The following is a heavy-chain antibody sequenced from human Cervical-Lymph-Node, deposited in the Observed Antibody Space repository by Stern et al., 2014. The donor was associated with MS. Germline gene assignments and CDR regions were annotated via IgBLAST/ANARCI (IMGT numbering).Heavy chain of an antibody. D-gene: IGHD3-3*01. CDR1: GGSFSGYY. CDR2: IKHSGSA. J-gene: IGHJ5*02. V-gene: IGHV4-34*01. CDR3: ARQRALRWFDP. Sequence: QLQQWGAGLLKPSETLSLTCAVYGGSFSGYYWSWIRQPPGKGLEWMGEIKHSGSANYNPSLKSRVTISVDTSKNHLSLKVTSLTAADTAVYYCARQRALRWFDPWGQGTLVTVSS.